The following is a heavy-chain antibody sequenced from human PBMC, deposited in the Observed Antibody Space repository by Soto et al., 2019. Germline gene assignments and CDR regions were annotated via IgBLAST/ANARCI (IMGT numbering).Heavy chain of an antibody. CDR1: GYSVTSYW. V-gene: IGHV5-10-1*01. Sequence: GEAMKISGEGSGYSVTSYWSSWVRQMPVKGLEWMGRIDPSDSYTNYSPSFQGHVTISADKSISTAYLQWSSLKASDTAMYYCARLVRGVIITEVLDWGQGTLVTVS. D-gene: IGHD3-10*01. CDR3: ARLVRGVIITEVLD. CDR2: IDPSDSYT. J-gene: IGHJ4*02.